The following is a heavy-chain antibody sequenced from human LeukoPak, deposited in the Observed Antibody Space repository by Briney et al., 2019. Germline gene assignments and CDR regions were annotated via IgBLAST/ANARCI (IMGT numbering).Heavy chain of an antibody. V-gene: IGHV3-30*03. D-gene: IGHD6-19*01. CDR3: ARDGGISGWENYGEGYFDY. CDR2: ISYDGSNK. CDR1: GFTFSSYG. J-gene: IGHJ4*02. Sequence: GGSLRLSCAASGFTFSSYGMHWVRQAPGKGLEWVAVISYDGSNKYYADSVKGRFTISRDNSKNTLHLQMNSLRAEDSAVYYCARDGGISGWENYGEGYFDYWGQGTLVTVSS.